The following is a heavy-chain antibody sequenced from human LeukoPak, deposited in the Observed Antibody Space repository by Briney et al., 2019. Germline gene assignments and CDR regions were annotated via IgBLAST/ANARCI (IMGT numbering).Heavy chain of an antibody. CDR2: IKQDGSEK. CDR3: ARGRMYASGY. D-gene: IGHD1-14*01. V-gene: IGHV3-7*01. Sequence: PGGSLRLSCAASGFTFSDYWMSWVRQAPGKGLEWVANIKQDGSEKYYVDSVKGRFTISRDNAKNSLYLEMNSLRAEDTAVFYCARGRMYASGYWGQGTLVTVSS. CDR1: GFTFSDYW. J-gene: IGHJ4*02.